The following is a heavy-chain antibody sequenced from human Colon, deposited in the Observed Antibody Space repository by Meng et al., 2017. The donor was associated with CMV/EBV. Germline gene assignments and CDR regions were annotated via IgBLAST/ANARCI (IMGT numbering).Heavy chain of an antibody. CDR2: FIAVFGTA. Sequence: LVQSGAEMKNRGSVVTFSCKYAESTLNLLSLGWVRQAPEKGLVWMGGFIAVFGTAKFPQKLQGRVTISADESTSTLYMELRSLRSDDPAIYSCARTHGSGNYHYAGDFWGQGTLVTVSS. V-gene: IGHV1-69*01. D-gene: IGHD3-10*01. CDR3: ARTHGSGNYHYAGDF. J-gene: IGHJ4*02. CDR1: ESTLNLLS.